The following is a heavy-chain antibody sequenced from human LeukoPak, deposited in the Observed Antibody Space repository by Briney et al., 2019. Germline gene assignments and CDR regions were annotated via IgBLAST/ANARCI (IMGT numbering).Heavy chain of an antibody. D-gene: IGHD7-27*01. CDR3: ARAPNGGLPGGY. J-gene: IGHJ4*02. V-gene: IGHV1-46*01. CDR1: GYTFTNYP. Sequence: ASVKVSCKASGYTFTNYPMNWVRQAPGQGLEWLGIINPGGGSTRYAKKFQGRVTMTRDTSTSTVYMELSSLRSEDTAVYYCARAPNGGLPGGYWGQGTLVTVSS. CDR2: INPGGGST.